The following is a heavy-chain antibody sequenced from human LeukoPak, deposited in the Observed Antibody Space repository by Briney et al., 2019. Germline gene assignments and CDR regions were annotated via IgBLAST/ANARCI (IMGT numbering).Heavy chain of an antibody. CDR1: GCTLSSYW. Sequence: GGSLRLSCAASGCTLSSYWMHWVRQAPGKGLVWVSRINGDGSSTNYVDSVKGRFTISRDNAKNTLYLQMNSLRAEDTAIYYCARDRGGYGYYWGQGTLVTVSS. V-gene: IGHV3-74*01. CDR2: INGDGSST. D-gene: IGHD5-18*01. CDR3: ARDRGGYGYY. J-gene: IGHJ4*02.